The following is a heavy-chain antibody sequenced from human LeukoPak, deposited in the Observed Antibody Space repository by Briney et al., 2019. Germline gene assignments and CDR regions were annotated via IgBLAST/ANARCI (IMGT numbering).Heavy chain of an antibody. V-gene: IGHV3-23*01. J-gene: IGHJ4*02. CDR1: GFTFSSYA. CDR2: ISNNGATT. Sequence: GGSLRLSCAASGFTFSSYAMSWVRQAPGKGLEWVSAISNNGATTYCADSVKGRCTISRDNSKNTLYLQMNSLRAEDTALYYCAKDIGDYWGQGTLVTVSS. D-gene: IGHD1-26*01. CDR3: AKDIGDY.